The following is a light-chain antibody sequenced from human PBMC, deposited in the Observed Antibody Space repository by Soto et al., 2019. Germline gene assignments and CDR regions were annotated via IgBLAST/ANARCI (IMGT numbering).Light chain of an antibody. V-gene: IGLV2-14*01. CDR3: SSYTSSSTLYVV. Sequence: QSALTQPASVSGSPGQSITISCTGTSSDVGGYNYVSWYQQHPGKAPKLMIYDVSNRPSGVSNRFSGSKSGNTASLTISGLQAEDEADYYCSSYTSSSTLYVVFGGATNVTVL. CDR1: SSDVGGYNY. CDR2: DVS. J-gene: IGLJ2*01.